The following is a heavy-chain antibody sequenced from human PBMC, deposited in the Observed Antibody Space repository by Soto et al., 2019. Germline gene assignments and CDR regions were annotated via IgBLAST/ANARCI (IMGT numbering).Heavy chain of an antibody. CDR1: GYSFTDYH. J-gene: IGHJ4*02. V-gene: IGHV1-2*04. Sequence: GASVKVSCKASGYSFTDYHIHWVRQAPGQGLEWLGRINPKSGGTSTAQKFQGWVTMTRDRSISTVYMELTSLTSDDTAIYYCARGFSSYSDHWAQGTLVTVSS. CDR3: ARGFSSYSDH. D-gene: IGHD6-13*01. CDR2: INPKSGGT.